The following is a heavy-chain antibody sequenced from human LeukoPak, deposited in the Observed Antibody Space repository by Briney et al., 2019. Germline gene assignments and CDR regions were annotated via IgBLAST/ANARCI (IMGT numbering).Heavy chain of an antibody. V-gene: IGHV4-59*12. J-gene: IGHJ5*02. CDR2: IYYSGDT. CDR3: ARLGQWNWFDP. CDR1: GGSITGYS. D-gene: IGHD6-19*01. Sequence: SSETLSLTCFVSGGSITGYSWSWIRQAPGKGLEWIGYIYYSGDTYYNPSLNSRLSMSVDTPKKQFSLKLSSVTAADTAVYYCARLGQWNWFDPWGQGTLVTVSS.